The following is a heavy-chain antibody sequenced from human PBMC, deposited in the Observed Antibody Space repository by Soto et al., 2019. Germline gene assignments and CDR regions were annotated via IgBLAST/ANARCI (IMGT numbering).Heavy chain of an antibody. Sequence: SETLSLTCTVSGGSISSGDYYWSWIRQPPGKGLEWIGYIYYSGSTYYNPSLKSRVTISVDTSKNQFSLKLSSVTAADTAVYYCARDCITTPPDYAFDIWGQGTMVTVSS. CDR3: ARDCITTPPDYAFDI. V-gene: IGHV4-30-4*01. CDR2: IYYSGST. CDR1: GGSISSGDYY. J-gene: IGHJ3*02. D-gene: IGHD3-10*01.